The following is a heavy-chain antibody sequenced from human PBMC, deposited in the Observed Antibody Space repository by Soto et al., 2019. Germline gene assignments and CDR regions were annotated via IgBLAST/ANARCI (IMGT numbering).Heavy chain of an antibody. D-gene: IGHD2-21*02. Sequence: PSETLSLTCTVSGGSISSYYWSWIRQPPGKGLEWIGYIYYSGSTNYNPSLKRRVTISVDTSKNQFSLKLSSVTAADTAVYYCARASSDRGDCSAFDIWGQGTMVTVSS. CDR2: IYYSGST. J-gene: IGHJ3*02. CDR1: GGSISSYY. V-gene: IGHV4-59*01. CDR3: ARASSDRGDCSAFDI.